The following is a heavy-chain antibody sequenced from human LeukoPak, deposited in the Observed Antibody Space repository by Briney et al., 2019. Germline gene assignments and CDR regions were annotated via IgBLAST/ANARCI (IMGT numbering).Heavy chain of an antibody. J-gene: IGHJ6*02. Sequence: SETLSLTCTVSGVSISSYYWSWIRQPPGKGLEWIGYIYYSGSTNYNPSLKSRVTISVDTSKNQFSLKLSSVTAADTAVYYCARHIGYDYVWGSYRPKGYYYGMDVWGQGTTVTVSS. CDR3: ARHIGYDYVWGSYRPKGYYYGMDV. D-gene: IGHD3-16*02. CDR2: IYYSGST. V-gene: IGHV4-59*08. CDR1: GVSISSYY.